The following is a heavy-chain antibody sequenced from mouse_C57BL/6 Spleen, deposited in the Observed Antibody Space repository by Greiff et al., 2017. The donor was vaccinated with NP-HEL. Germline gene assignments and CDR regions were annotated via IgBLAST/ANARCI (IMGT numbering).Heavy chain of an antibody. CDR3: ARDYYGLYAMDY. CDR1: GFTFSDYY. CDR2: INYDGSST. D-gene: IGHD1-2*01. Sequence: EVKLVESEGGLVQPGSSMKLSCTASGFTFSDYYMAWVRQVPEKGLEWVANINYDGSSTYYLDSLKSRFIISRDNAKNILYLQMSSLKSEDTATYYCARDYYGLYAMDYWGQGTSVTVSS. J-gene: IGHJ4*01. V-gene: IGHV5-16*01.